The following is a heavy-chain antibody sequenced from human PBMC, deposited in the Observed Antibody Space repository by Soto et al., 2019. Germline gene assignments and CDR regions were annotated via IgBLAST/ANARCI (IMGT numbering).Heavy chain of an antibody. J-gene: IGHJ6*02. CDR3: ARDQYDCGGDCFPFGMDV. CDR2: IWYDGSNK. CDR1: GFTFSSYG. V-gene: IGHV3-33*01. D-gene: IGHD2-21*02. Sequence: QVQLVESGGGVVQPGRSLRLSCAASGFTFSSYGMHWDRQAPGKGLEWVAVIWYDGSNKYYADSVKGRFTISRDNSKNTLYLQMNSLRAEDTAVYYCARDQYDCGGDCFPFGMDVWGQGTTVTVSS.